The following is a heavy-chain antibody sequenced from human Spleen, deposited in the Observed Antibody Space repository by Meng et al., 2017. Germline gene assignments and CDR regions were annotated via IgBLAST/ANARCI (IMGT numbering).Heavy chain of an antibody. V-gene: IGHV4-61*01. CDR2: IYYSGST. Sequence: QWQREESGPGLVRPSEPLPLTCTVSGGSVSSGSYYWSWIRQPPGKGLEWIGYIYYSGSTNYNPSLKSRVTISVDTSKNQFSLKLSSVTAADTAVYYCARVRRDGYNPDYWGQGTLVTVSS. CDR1: GGSVSSGSYY. J-gene: IGHJ4*02. CDR3: ARVRRDGYNPDY. D-gene: IGHD5-24*01.